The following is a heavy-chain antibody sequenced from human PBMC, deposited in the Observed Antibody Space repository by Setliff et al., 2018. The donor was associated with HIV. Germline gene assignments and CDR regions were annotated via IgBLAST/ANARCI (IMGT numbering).Heavy chain of an antibody. J-gene: IGHJ6*02. Sequence: KSSETLSLTCTVSGDSISTDYWTWIRQPPGKGLEWIGYIYNSASTSYNPFLKSRVTISVDTSKNQFSLKLSSVTAADTAVYYCTRELNGHTSSHYYFGLDVWGQGTTVTVSS. CDR1: GDSISTDY. CDR2: IYNSAST. CDR3: TRELNGHTSSHYYFGLDV. V-gene: IGHV4-59*12. D-gene: IGHD6-6*01.